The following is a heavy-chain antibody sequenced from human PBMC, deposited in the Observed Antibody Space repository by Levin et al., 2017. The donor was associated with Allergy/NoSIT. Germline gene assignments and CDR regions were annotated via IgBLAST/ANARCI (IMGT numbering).Heavy chain of an antibody. J-gene: IGHJ4*02. CDR2: IYSGGST. Sequence: GGSLRLSCAASGFTVSSSYMNWVRQAPGKGLEWVSVIYSGGSTYYADSVKGRFTISRDNSKNTLYLQMNSLRVEDTAVYYCARDTPDSSSRYFDYWGQGILVTVPS. D-gene: IGHD6-6*01. V-gene: IGHV3-53*01. CDR3: ARDTPDSSSRYFDY. CDR1: GFTVSSSY.